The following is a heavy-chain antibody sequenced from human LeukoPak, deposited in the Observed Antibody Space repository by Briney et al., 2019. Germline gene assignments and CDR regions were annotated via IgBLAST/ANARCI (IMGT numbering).Heavy chain of an antibody. Sequence: GGSLRLSCAASGFTFSSYAMSWVRQAPGKGLEWVSAISGRGGSTYYADSVKGRFTISRDNSKNTLYLQMNSLRAEDTAVYYCAKGSTVVYYYYGMDVWGQGTTVTVSS. D-gene: IGHD4-23*01. J-gene: IGHJ6*02. V-gene: IGHV3-23*01. CDR3: AKGSTVVYYYYGMDV. CDR1: GFTFSSYA. CDR2: ISGRGGST.